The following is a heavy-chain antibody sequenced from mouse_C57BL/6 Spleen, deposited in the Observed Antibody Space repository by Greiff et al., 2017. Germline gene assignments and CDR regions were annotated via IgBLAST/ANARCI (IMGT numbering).Heavy chain of an antibody. V-gene: IGHV3-6*01. CDR3: AREGTTVVARGYYFDY. Sequence: EVQLQESGPGLVKPSQSLSLTCSVTGYSITSGYYWNWIRQFPGNKLEWMGYISYDGSNNYNPSLKNRISITRDTSKNQFFLKLNSVTTEDTATYYCAREGTTVVARGYYFDYWGQGTTLTVSS. D-gene: IGHD1-1*01. CDR2: ISYDGSN. CDR1: GYSITSGYY. J-gene: IGHJ2*01.